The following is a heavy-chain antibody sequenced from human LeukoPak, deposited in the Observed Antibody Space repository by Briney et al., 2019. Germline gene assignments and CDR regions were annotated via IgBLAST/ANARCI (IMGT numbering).Heavy chain of an antibody. CDR1: GFTVSDNY. CDR2: IYSGGTT. V-gene: IGHV3-53*01. Sequence: GGSLGLSCAPSGFTVSDNYMTWVRQAPGKGLEWVSVIYSGGTTYYADSVKGRFTISRDNSKNALYLQMNSLRVEDTAVYYCARGRAGYSFAYDYWGPGTLLTVSS. J-gene: IGHJ4*02. CDR3: ARGRAGYSFAYDY. D-gene: IGHD5-18*01.